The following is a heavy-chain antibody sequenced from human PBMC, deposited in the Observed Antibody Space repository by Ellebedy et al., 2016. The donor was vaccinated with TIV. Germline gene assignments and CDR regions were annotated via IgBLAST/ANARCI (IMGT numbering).Heavy chain of an antibody. D-gene: IGHD7-27*01. Sequence: GESLKISCMTSGFIFGDHAVSWVRQAPGKGLEWVGFIRSIPYGGTTEYAASVKGRFTISRDDSNSIAHLDMNSLKTEDTATYYCTRHWGYRFDSWGQGTLVTVSS. CDR3: TRHWGYRFDS. CDR2: IRSIPYGGTT. V-gene: IGHV3-49*04. J-gene: IGHJ4*02. CDR1: GFIFGDHA.